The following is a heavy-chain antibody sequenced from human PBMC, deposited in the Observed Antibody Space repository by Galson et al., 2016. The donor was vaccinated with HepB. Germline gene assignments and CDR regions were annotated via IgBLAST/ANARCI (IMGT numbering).Heavy chain of an antibody. CDR3: ARDWGSGYEGAFPDF. CDR1: GFTFSGFG. D-gene: IGHD5-12*01. CDR2: IWYDGSIK. Sequence: SLRLSCAASGFTFSGFGMHWVRQFPGKGLEWVAIIWYDGSIKYYADSVKGRFTISRDNSKNTLFLQMKSLRVEDTAVYYCARDWGSGYEGAFPDFWGQGSRVTVSS. V-gene: IGHV3-33*01. J-gene: IGHJ4*02.